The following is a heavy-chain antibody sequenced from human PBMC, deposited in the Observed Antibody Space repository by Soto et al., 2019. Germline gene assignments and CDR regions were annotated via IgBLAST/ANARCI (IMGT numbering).Heavy chain of an antibody. CDR2: ISGRGGST. V-gene: IGHV3-23*01. CDR3: AKGDGYNLVFDY. CDR1: GFTFSSYA. J-gene: IGHJ4*01. Sequence: EVQLLESGGGLVQPGGSLRLSCAASGFTFSSYAMSWVRQAPGKGLEWVSGISGRGGSTYYADSVKGRFTISRDNSKNTLYLHMNSLRADDTAVYYCAKGDGYNLVFDYWGHGTLVTVSS. D-gene: IGHD5-12*01.